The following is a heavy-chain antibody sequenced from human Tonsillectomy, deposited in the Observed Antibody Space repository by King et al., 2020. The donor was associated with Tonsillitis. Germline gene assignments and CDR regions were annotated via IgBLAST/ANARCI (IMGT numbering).Heavy chain of an antibody. V-gene: IGHV1-69*06. Sequence: QLVQSAAEVKKPGSSVKVSCKASGGTFSSYAISWVRQAPGQGLEWMGAITPMFGTAKYAQKFQGRVTITADKSTGTASMEVSSLRSEDTAVYYCARAGVQGHYDSWSGTYYFDHWGQGTLVTVSS. J-gene: IGHJ4*02. D-gene: IGHD3-3*01. CDR3: ARAGVQGHYDSWSGTYYFDH. CDR1: GGTFSSYA. CDR2: ITPMFGTA.